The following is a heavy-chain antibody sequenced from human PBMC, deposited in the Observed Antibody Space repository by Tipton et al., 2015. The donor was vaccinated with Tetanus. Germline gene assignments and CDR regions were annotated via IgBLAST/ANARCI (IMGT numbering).Heavy chain of an antibody. D-gene: IGHD3-10*01. CDR3: ARDPLGDETIFDY. CDR1: GDSVSSNSAA. Sequence: VKPSQTLSLTCAISGDSVSSNSAAWNWIRQSPSRGLEWLARTYYRSRWYNDYALSVKSRITISPDTSKNQFSLQLNSVTPDDTAVYYCARDPLGDETIFDYWGQGTLVTASS. CDR2: TYYRSRWYN. J-gene: IGHJ4*02. V-gene: IGHV6-1*01.